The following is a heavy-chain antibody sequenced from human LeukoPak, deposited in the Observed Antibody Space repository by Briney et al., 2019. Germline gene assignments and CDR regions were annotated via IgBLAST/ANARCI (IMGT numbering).Heavy chain of an antibody. Sequence: GGSLRLSCAASGFTFRSYSVNWVRQTPGKGLEWLSYISSGSGTIYYADSVKGRFTISRDNAKNSLYLQMNSLRAEDTAVYYCAREFVLRYFEGYMDVWGKGTTVTVSS. J-gene: IGHJ6*03. CDR1: GFTFRSYS. V-gene: IGHV3-48*01. CDR2: ISSGSGTI. D-gene: IGHD3-9*01. CDR3: AREFVLRYFEGYMDV.